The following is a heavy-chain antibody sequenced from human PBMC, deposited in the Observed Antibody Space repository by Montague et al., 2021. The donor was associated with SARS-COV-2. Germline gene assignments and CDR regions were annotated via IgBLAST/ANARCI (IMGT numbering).Heavy chain of an antibody. D-gene: IGHD2-21*02. CDR1: GGSFSSYY. V-gene: IGHV4-34*01. CDR2: INLSRSS. J-gene: IGHJ4*02. CDR3: ARLAYCGTDSFSGWEIFFGS. Sequence: SETLSLTCAVSGGSFSSYYCSWIRPPQGTGLEWIAEINLSRSSNYNPSLKSRVTISVDTSKNQISLKLNSVTVADTAVYYCARLAYCGTDSFSGWEIFFGSWGQGTLVTVSS.